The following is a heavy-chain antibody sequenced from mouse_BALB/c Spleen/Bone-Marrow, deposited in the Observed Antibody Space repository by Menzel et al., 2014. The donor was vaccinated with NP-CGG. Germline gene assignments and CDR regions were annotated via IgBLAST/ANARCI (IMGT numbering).Heavy chain of an antibody. V-gene: IGHV2-5*01. Sequence: VQVAESGPGLVQPSQSLSITCTVSGFSLTSYGVHWVRQSPGKGLEWLGVVWRGGSTDYNAAFMSRLSITKDNSKSQVFFKMNSLQADDTAIYYCATDYYGYDDGFAYWGQGTLVTVSA. D-gene: IGHD2-2*01. J-gene: IGHJ3*01. CDR2: VWRGGST. CDR1: GFSLTSYG. CDR3: ATDYYGYDDGFAY.